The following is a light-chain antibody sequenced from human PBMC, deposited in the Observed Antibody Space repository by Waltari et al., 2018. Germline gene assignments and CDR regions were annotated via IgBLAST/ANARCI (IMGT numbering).Light chain of an antibody. J-gene: IGLJ3*02. CDR3: AVWDDSLSAWV. CDR1: SSNIGSQY. V-gene: IGLV1-47*01. Sequence: QSVLTQPPSASGTPGQRVTISCSGSSSNIGSQYVFWYQQLPGTAPNLPSYRNNQRPSGVPDRFSGSKSGTSASLAISGLRSEDEADYHCAVWDDSLSAWVFGGGTKLTAL. CDR2: RNN.